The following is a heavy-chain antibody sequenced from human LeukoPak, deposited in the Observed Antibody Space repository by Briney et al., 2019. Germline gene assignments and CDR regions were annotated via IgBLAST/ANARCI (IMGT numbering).Heavy chain of an antibody. Sequence: AGGSLRLSCAASGFTFSNYAMNWVRQAPGKGLEWVSDISGSGGNTYYADSVKSRFTISRDNSRNTLYLQMNSLRAEDTAVYYCAKGERYCIDGVCYRDYWGQGTLVTVSS. CDR3: AKGERYCIDGVCYRDY. J-gene: IGHJ4*02. D-gene: IGHD2-8*01. CDR1: GFTFSNYA. CDR2: ISGSGGNT. V-gene: IGHV3-23*01.